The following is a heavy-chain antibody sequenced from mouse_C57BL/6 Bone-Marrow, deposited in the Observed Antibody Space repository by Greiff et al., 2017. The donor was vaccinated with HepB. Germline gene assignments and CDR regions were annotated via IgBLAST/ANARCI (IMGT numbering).Heavy chain of an antibody. CDR2: IHPNSGST. V-gene: IGHV1-64*01. CDR3: AQIYYYGSRGAMDY. Sequence: QVQLQQPGAELVKPGASVKLSCKASGYTFTSYWMHWVKQRPGQGLEWIGMIHPNSGSTNYNEKFKSKATLTVDKSSGTAYMKLSSLTSEDTAVYYCAQIYYYGSRGAMDYWGQGTSVTVSS. D-gene: IGHD1-1*01. CDR1: GYTFTSYW. J-gene: IGHJ4*01.